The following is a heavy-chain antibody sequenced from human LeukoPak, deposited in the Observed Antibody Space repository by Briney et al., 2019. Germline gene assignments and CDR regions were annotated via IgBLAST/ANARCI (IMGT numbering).Heavy chain of an antibody. CDR3: ARVGSRGLSNDY. J-gene: IGHJ4*02. CDR2: ISYDGSNK. CDR1: GFTFSSYA. Sequence: GGSLRLSCAASGFTFSSYAMHWVRQAPGKGLEWVAVISYDGSNKYYADSVKGRFTISRDNSKNTLYLQMNSLRAEDTVVYYCARVGSRGLSNDYWGQGTLVTVSS. D-gene: IGHD3/OR15-3a*01. V-gene: IGHV3-30-3*01.